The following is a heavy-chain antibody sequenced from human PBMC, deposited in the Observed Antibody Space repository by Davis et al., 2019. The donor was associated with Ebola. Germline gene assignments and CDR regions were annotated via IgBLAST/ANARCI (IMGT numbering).Heavy chain of an antibody. CDR1: GITFSSYS. J-gene: IGHJ4*02. Sequence: GESLKISCAASGITFSSYSMNWVRQAPGKGLEWVSYISSSGTVYYADSVKGRFTISRDNAKNSLYLQMNDLRAEDTAVYYCAREGRVFGCDYWGQGALVTVSS. CDR2: ISSSGTV. CDR3: AREGRVFGCDY. D-gene: IGHD3-3*01. V-gene: IGHV3-48*01.